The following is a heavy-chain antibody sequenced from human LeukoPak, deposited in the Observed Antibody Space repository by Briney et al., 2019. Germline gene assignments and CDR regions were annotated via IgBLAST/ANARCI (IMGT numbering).Heavy chain of an antibody. CDR2: IIPILGIA. Sequence: ASVKVSCKASGGTFSSYAISWVRQAPGQGLEWMGRIIPILGIANYAQKFQGRVTITADKSTSTAYMELSSLRSEDTAVYYCARCDYDSSGIDLWGRGTLVTVSS. V-gene: IGHV1-69*04. CDR3: ARCDYDSSGIDL. D-gene: IGHD3-22*01. J-gene: IGHJ2*01. CDR1: GGTFSSYA.